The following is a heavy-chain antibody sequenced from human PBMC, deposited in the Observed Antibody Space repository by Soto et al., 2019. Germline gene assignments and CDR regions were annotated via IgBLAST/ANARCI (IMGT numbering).Heavy chain of an antibody. J-gene: IGHJ5*02. V-gene: IGHV2-26*01. CDR2: IDSSGEK. CDR1: GLSITDSEMG. CDR3: ARRHLAVAVSPWFEP. D-gene: IGHD6-19*01. Sequence: QVTLKESGPVLVKPTETLTLRCTVSGLSITDSEMGVSWIRQPPGQPLEWLAHIDSSGEKSYRTFLKSRLAISKDTSKSQIVLTMTNMDTADTATYYCARRHLAVAVSPWFEPCGQGIPVTVSS.